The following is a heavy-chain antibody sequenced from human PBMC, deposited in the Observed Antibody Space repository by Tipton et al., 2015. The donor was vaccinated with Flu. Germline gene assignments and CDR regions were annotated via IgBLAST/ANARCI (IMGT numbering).Heavy chain of an antibody. J-gene: IGHJ4*02. CDR1: GGSISSYY. CDR3: ARVSGLGWFLDY. V-gene: IGHV4-59*01. CDR2: IYYSGST. D-gene: IGHD2-21*01. Sequence: TLSLTCTVSGGSISSYYWSWIRQPPGRGLEWIGYIYYSGSTNYNPPLKSRVTISVDTSKNQFSLKLSSVTAADTAVYYCARVSGLGWFLDYWGQGTLVTVSS.